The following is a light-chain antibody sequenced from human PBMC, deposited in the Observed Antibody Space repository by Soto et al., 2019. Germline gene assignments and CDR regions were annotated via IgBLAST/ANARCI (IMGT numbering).Light chain of an antibody. J-gene: IGKJ1*01. CDR3: QQYHIYSGT. CDR1: QSVSSGY. CDR2: GPS. V-gene: IGKV3-20*01. Sequence: EIVLTQSPATLSLSPGERATLSCLARQSVSSGYLAWYQQTPGQAPRLLIFGPSSRATGIPDRFSGSGSGTDFTLTISSLQPDDFATYYCQQYHIYSGTFGQGTKVDI.